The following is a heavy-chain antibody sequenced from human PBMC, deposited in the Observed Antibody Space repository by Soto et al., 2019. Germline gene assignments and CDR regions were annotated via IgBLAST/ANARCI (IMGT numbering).Heavy chain of an antibody. CDR2: IYYSGST. D-gene: IGHD3-10*01. CDR1: GGSISSYY. V-gene: IGHV4-59*08. CDR3: ARHNYGSGSTYLDY. Sequence: SETLSLTCAVSGGSISSYYWSWIRQPPGRGLEWIGYIYYSGSTNYNPSLKSRVTISVDTSKNQFSLKLNSMTAADTAVYYCARHNYGSGSTYLDYWGQGTLVTVSS. J-gene: IGHJ4*02.